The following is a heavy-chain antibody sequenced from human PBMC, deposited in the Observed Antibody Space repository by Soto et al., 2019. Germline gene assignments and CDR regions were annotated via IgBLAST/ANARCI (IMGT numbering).Heavy chain of an antibody. Sequence: EVHLLESGGGLVQPGGSLRLSCAASGFTFSSYAMSWVRQAPGKGLEWVSTIGTAGDPYYPGSVKGRFTISRENAKNSLYLQMNSLRAGDTAVYYCARGRYYDSSGVLYGMDVWGQGTTVTVSS. CDR1: GFTFSSYA. V-gene: IGHV3-13*05. J-gene: IGHJ6*02. D-gene: IGHD3-22*01. CDR3: ARGRYYDSSGVLYGMDV. CDR2: IGTAGDP.